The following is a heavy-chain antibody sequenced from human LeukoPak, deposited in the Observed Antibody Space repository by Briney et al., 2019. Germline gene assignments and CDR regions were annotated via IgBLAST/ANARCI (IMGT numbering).Heavy chain of an antibody. J-gene: IGHJ6*02. CDR2: ISGSGGTT. Sequence: GGSLRLSCTASGFTFSRYAMSWVRQAPGKGLEWVSEISGSGGTTDYADSVRGRFTISRDNSKNTLYLQMNTLRAEDTAVYYCAKPPPSSISWYYYYGMDVWGQGTTVTVSS. CDR3: AKPPPSSISWYYYYGMDV. V-gene: IGHV3-23*01. CDR1: GFTFSRYA. D-gene: IGHD6-13*01.